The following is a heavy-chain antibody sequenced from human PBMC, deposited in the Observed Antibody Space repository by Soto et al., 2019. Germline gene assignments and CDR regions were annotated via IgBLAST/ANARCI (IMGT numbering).Heavy chain of an antibody. CDR3: ARDAPSASWYVY. Sequence: QVQLVQSRAEVKKPGASVKVSCKASGYSFTSCGISWVRQAPGQGLEWVGWISPYNGNTNYAQKLQGRVTLTTDTSTNTAYMELRSLTSDDTAVYYCARDAPSASWYVYWGQGTLVTVSS. J-gene: IGHJ4*02. CDR2: ISPYNGNT. D-gene: IGHD6-13*01. V-gene: IGHV1-18*01. CDR1: GYSFTSCG.